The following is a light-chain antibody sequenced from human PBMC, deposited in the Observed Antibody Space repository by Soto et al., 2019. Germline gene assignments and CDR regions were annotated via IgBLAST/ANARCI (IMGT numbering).Light chain of an antibody. J-gene: IGLJ1*01. Sequence: QSALTRPPSVSGSPGQSVTISCTGASSDVGIDNYVSWYQQHPGKAPKLMIYDVTERPSGVPDRFSGSKSGNTASLTISGLQAEDEADYYCCSYAGTYVFGTGTKV. CDR3: CSYAGTYV. CDR2: DVT. V-gene: IGLV2-11*01. CDR1: SSDVGIDNY.